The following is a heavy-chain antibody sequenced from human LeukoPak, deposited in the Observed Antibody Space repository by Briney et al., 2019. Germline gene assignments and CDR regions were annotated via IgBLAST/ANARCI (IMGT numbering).Heavy chain of an antibody. V-gene: IGHV3-30*18. CDR3: AKPSIVGATKHAFDI. D-gene: IGHD1-26*01. CDR2: VSYDGSEK. Sequence: PGGSLRLSCAASGFTFSSYGIHWVRQAPGKGLEWVAVVSYDGSEKYYADSVKGRLTISRDKSKNTVSLQMNSLRAEDTAVYYWAKPSIVGATKHAFDIWGQGTMVTVSS. J-gene: IGHJ3*02. CDR1: GFTFSSYG.